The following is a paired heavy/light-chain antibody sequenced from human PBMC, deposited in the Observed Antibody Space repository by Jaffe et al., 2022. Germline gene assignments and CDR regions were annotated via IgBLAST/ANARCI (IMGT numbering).Light chain of an antibody. Sequence: QSALTQPPSASGSPGQSVTISCTGTSSDVGGYNYISWYQQHPGKAPKLMIYEVSQRPSGVPDRFSGSKSGNTASLTVSGLQAEDEADYYCSSYAGSNNLVFGGGTKLTVL. CDR1: SSDVGGYNY. CDR3: SSYAGSNNLV. J-gene: IGLJ2*01. CDR2: EVS. V-gene: IGLV2-8*01.
Heavy chain of an antibody. V-gene: IGHV5-51*03. Sequence: EVQLVQSGAEVKKPGESLKISCKGSGYIFSTYWIGWVRQMPGKGLEWMGIIYPGDSDTRYSPSFQGQVTISVDKSINTAYLQWSSLKASDTAMYYCVREFNSWNEVGFDPWGQGTLVTVSS. CDR1: GYIFSTYW. CDR3: VREFNSWNEVGFDP. CDR2: IYPGDSDT. D-gene: IGHD1-1*01. J-gene: IGHJ5*02.